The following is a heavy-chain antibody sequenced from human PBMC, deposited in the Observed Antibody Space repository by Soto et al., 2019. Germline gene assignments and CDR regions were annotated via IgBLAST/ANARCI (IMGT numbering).Heavy chain of an antibody. V-gene: IGHV1-69*02. J-gene: IGHJ4*02. CDR2: IIPILGIA. D-gene: IGHD1-26*01. CDR1: GGTFSSYT. Sequence: QVQLVQSGAEVKKPGSSVKVSCKASGGTFSSYTISWVRQAPGQGLEWMGRIIPILGIANYEQKFQGRVTITKEKSTSTAYMELSSMRFEDTAVYYRARVAGGIVGDTNRGQGTLVTVSS. CDR3: ARVAGGIVGDTN.